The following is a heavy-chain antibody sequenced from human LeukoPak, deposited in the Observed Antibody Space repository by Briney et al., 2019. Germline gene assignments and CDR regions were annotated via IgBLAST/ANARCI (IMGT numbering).Heavy chain of an antibody. CDR1: GYTFTSYG. D-gene: IGHD3-22*01. CDR3: AGDYYDSSGYYYLGDY. Sequence: ASVKVSCKASGYTFTSYGISWVRQAPGQGLEWMGWISAYNGNTNYAQKLQGRVTMTTDTSTSTAYMELRSLRSDDTAVYYCAGDYYDSSGYYYLGDYWGQGTLVTVSS. V-gene: IGHV1-18*01. J-gene: IGHJ4*02. CDR2: ISAYNGNT.